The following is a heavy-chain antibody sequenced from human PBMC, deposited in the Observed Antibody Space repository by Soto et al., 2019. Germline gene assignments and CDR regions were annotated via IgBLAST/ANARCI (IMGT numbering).Heavy chain of an antibody. V-gene: IGHV1-69*01. Sequence: QVQLVQSGAEVKKPGSSVKVSCKASGGTFSSYAISWVRQAPGQGLEWMGGIIPIFGTANYAQKFQGRVTISADEATRRAYMELSSLRSEDTAVYYCARGPRGSGSYWNYYYYGMDVWGQGTTVTVSS. CDR2: IIPIFGTA. J-gene: IGHJ6*02. D-gene: IGHD1-26*01. CDR3: ARGPRGSGSYWNYYYYGMDV. CDR1: GGTFSSYA.